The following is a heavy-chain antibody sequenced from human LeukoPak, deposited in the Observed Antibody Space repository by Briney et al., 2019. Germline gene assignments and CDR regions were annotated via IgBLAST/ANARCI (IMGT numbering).Heavy chain of an antibody. Sequence: KSSQTLSLTCTVSGGSISSGGYSWGWIRQHPGKGLEWIGYIYYSGSTYYNPSLKSRVTISVDTSKNQFSLKLSSVTAADTAVYYCARGRVRYFDWFIDYFDYWGQGTLVTVSS. J-gene: IGHJ4*02. V-gene: IGHV4-31*03. CDR2: IYYSGST. CDR1: GGSISSGGYS. D-gene: IGHD3-9*01. CDR3: ARGRVRYFDWFIDYFDY.